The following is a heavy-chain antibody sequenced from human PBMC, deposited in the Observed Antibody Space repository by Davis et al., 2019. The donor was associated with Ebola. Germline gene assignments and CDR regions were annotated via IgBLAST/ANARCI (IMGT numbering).Heavy chain of an antibody. CDR2: INGDGSQA. CDR1: GFNFNWFW. V-gene: IGHV3-74*01. D-gene: IGHD1-1*01. CDR3: ARDGQLWDFDY. Sequence: PGGSLRLSCVGPGFNFNWFWMHWVRQVPEKGLTWVSRINGDGSQATYADSVKGRFTVSRDNSQNTVYLEMTSLRADDTAAYYCARDGQLWDFDYWGQGTLVTVSS. J-gene: IGHJ4*02.